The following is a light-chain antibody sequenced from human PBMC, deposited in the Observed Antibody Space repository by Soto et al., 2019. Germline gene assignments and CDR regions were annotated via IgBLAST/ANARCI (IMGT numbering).Light chain of an antibody. CDR3: QQYSSYWT. CDR1: QSISTW. J-gene: IGKJ1*01. V-gene: IGKV1-5*03. CDR2: KAS. Sequence: DIQMTQSPSTLPASFGDRVTITCRASQSISTWLAWYKQKPGKAPNLLIYKASYLASGVPSRFSGGGYGTEFTLTISSLQPDDFATYYCQQYSSYWTFGQGTKVEIK.